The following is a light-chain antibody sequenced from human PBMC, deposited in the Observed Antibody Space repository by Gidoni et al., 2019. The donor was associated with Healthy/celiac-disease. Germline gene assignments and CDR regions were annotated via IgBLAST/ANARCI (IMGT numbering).Light chain of an antibody. Sequence: ELVLTHSPAPLSLSPGERATLSCRASQSVSSYLAWYQQKPGQAPRLLIYDASNRATGIPARFSGSGCGTDFTLTISSLEPEDVAVYYCQQRSNWPPGYTFGQGTKLEIK. V-gene: IGKV3-11*01. J-gene: IGKJ2*01. CDR3: QQRSNWPPGYT. CDR1: QSVSSY. CDR2: DAS.